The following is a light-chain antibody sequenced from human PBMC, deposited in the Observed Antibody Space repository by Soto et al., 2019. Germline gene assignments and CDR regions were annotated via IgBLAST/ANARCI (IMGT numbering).Light chain of an antibody. J-gene: IGLJ1*01. V-gene: IGLV2-14*03. CDR2: DVT. Sequence: QSVLTQPASVSGSPGPWVTISCTGTSCDVGGFNYVSWYQQQAGTAPILMIYDVTHRPAGVSYRFSGSTAGNTSSQTIAVRHADDDADYYANSDTSSSTYVFGTGTKVTV. CDR1: SCDVGGFNY. CDR3: NSDTSSSTYV.